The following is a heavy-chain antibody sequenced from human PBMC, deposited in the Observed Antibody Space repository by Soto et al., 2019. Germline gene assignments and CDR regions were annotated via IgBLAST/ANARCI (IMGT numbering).Heavy chain of an antibody. Sequence: TLSLTCSLSGGSISRGGYSWSWIRQPPGKGREGIGYIYHSGSIYYNPSLKSRVTISVDRSKNQFSLKLRSVTAADTAVYFCARLGGYYQAFDQWGQGALVTVSS. V-gene: IGHV4-30-2*01. D-gene: IGHD3-22*01. CDR2: IYHSGSI. CDR1: GGSISRGGYS. CDR3: ARLGGYYQAFDQ. J-gene: IGHJ4*01.